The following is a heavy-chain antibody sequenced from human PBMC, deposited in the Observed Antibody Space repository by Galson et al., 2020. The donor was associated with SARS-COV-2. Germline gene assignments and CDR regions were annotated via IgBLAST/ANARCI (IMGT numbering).Heavy chain of an antibody. CDR1: GFIFSDYA. CDR3: LSYSSTRQNH. Sequence: GGLRLSCSASGFIFSDYAMHWVRQAPGKGLEYVSAISSNGGTSFYADSVNGRFTMSRDNSKNMFYLQMTALRLEDTAFYYCLSYSSTRQNHWGQGTLVTVSS. CDR2: ISSNGGTS. J-gene: IGHJ5*02. V-gene: IGHV3-64D*06. D-gene: IGHD2-2*01.